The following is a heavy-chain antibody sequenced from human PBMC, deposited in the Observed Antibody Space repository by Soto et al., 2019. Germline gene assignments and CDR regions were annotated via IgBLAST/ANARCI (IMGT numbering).Heavy chain of an antibody. Sequence: ASVKVSCKASGYTFTSYDINRVRQATGQGLEWMGWMNPNSGNTGYAQKFQGRVTMTRNTSISTAYMELSSLRSEDTAVYYCARLSAAGLYYYYYYYMAVWGKGTTVTVSS. V-gene: IGHV1-8*01. CDR3: ARLSAAGLYYYYYYYMAV. J-gene: IGHJ6*03. D-gene: IGHD6-13*01. CDR1: GYTFTSYD. CDR2: MNPNSGNT.